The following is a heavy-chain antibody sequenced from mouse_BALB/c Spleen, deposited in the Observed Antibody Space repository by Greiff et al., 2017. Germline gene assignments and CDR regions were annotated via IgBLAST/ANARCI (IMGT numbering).Heavy chain of an antibody. V-gene: IGHV1-61*01. J-gene: IGHJ4*01. CDR3: ARAYGDYPYYCAMDD. D-gene: IGHD2-13*01. Sequence: QVQLQQPGAELVRPGASVKLSCKASGYFFTSYWMNWVQQRPGQGLEWIGMIHPSDSETRLNQKFKDKATLTVDNSSSTAYMQLSSPTSEDSAVYYCARAYGDYPYYCAMDDWGQGTSVTVAS. CDR1: GYFFTSYW. CDR2: IHPSDSET.